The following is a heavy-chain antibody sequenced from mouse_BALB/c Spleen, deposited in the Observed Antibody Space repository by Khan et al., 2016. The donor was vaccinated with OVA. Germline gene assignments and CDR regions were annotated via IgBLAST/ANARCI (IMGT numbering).Heavy chain of an antibody. V-gene: IGHV1-4*01. J-gene: IGHJ3*01. CDR3: VREEADHRSDGWFAY. CDR1: GYTFTSYT. D-gene: IGHD2-14*01. Sequence: VQLQESGAELARPGASLKMSCKASGYTFTSYTIHWVRQRPGLTLEWIGHINPSNDYTNYNQKFKDKATLIVDKSSSTAYMQLSSLTSEDSAVYDCVREEADHRSDGWFAYWGQGTLVTVSA. CDR2: INPSNDYT.